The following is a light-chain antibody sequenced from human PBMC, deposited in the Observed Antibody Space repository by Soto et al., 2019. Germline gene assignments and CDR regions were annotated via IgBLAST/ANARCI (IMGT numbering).Light chain of an antibody. CDR1: SSNIGSNA. Sequence: QLVLTQPPSASGTPGQRVTISCSGSSSNIGSNAVNWYQQLPGTAPKLLIYRNNQRPSGVPDRFSGSKSGTSASLAISGLQSEDEADYYFAAWDDSLNGPVFGGGTKVTVL. V-gene: IGLV1-44*01. J-gene: IGLJ2*01. CDR3: AAWDDSLNGPV. CDR2: RNN.